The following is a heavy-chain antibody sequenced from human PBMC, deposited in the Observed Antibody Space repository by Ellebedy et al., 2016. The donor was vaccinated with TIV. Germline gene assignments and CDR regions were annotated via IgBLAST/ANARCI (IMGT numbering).Heavy chain of an antibody. CDR2: VFYSGST. V-gene: IGHV4-59*02. Sequence: MPGGSLRLSCTASGGSVNSYYWSWIRQPPGKALEWIGYVFYSGSTNYNPSLKSRVTISVDTSKNLFSLKLSSVTSADTAIYYCAGGRKDGYRTRYYYGMDVWGQGTTVTVSS. D-gene: IGHD5-24*01. J-gene: IGHJ6*02. CDR3: AGGRKDGYRTRYYYGMDV. CDR1: GGSVNSYY.